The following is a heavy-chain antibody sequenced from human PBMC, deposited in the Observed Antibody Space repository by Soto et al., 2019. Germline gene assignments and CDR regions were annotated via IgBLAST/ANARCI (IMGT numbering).Heavy chain of an antibody. CDR3: ATSPSQEYYFDY. J-gene: IGHJ4*02. Sequence: QLQLQESGPGLVKPSETLSLTCTVSGGSISSSSYYWGWIRQPPGKGLEWIGSIYYSGSNYNPSLKSRVTISVDTSKNQCSLNLSSVTAADTAVYYCATSPSQEYYFDYWGQGTLVTVSS. CDR1: GGSISSSSYY. D-gene: IGHD3-10*01. V-gene: IGHV4-39*01. CDR2: IYYSGS.